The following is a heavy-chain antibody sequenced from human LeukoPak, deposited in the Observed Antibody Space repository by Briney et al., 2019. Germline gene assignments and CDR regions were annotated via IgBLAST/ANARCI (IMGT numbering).Heavy chain of an antibody. Sequence: AGSLRLSCAASGFTFSKVWMSWVRPAPGKGLEGFGRIKSNADGGTTDYAAPVQGRITISRDDSQNTLYLQLDSLKAEDTAVYYCSTYRWRYDSSGYDYWGQGTLVAVSS. V-gene: IGHV3-15*01. D-gene: IGHD3-22*01. CDR3: STYRWRYDSSGYDY. CDR1: GFTFSKVW. CDR2: IKSNADGGTT. J-gene: IGHJ4*02.